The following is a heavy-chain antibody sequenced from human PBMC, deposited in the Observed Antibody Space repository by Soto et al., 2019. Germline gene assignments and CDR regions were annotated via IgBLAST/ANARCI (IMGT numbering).Heavy chain of an antibody. Sequence: SETLSLTCTVSGDSIIGGDYYWSWIRQTPGKGLEWIGYIYYSGDTNYNPSLKSRVIISVDTSKNQFSLKLSSVTAADTAVYYCARVPGPWGQGTLVTVSS. J-gene: IGHJ5*02. CDR1: GDSIIGGDYY. CDR2: IYYSGDT. V-gene: IGHV4-30-4*01. CDR3: ARVPGP.